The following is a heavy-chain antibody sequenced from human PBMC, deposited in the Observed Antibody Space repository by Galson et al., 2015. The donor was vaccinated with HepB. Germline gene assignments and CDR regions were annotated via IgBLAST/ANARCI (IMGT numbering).Heavy chain of an antibody. J-gene: IGHJ4*02. D-gene: IGHD4/OR15-4a*01. CDR1: GFIFSSSD. V-gene: IGHV3-48*04. CDR3: ARRERTNLLWWFED. CDR2: ISSSSNTI. Sequence: SLRLSCAASGFIFSSSDTNWVRQAPGKGLEWVSFISSSSNTIYNADSVKGRFTISRDNAKNSLYLQMNSLRAEDTAVYYCARRERTNLLWWFEDWGQGTLVTVSS.